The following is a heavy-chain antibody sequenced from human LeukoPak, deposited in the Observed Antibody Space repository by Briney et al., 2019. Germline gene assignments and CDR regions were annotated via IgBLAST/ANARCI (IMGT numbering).Heavy chain of an antibody. CDR2: INPNSGGT. V-gene: IGHV1-2*02. CDR3: ARAWAIAAAGTLDADFDY. Sequence: ASVKVSCKASGYTFTGYYMHWVRQAPGQGLEWMGWINPNSGGTNYAQKFQGRVTMTRDTSISTAYMELCRLRSDDTAVYYCARAWAIAAAGTLDADFDYWGQGTLVTVSS. D-gene: IGHD6-13*01. J-gene: IGHJ4*02. CDR1: GYTFTGYY.